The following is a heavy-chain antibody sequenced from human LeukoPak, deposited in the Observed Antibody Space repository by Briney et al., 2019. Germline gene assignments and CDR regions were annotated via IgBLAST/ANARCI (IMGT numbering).Heavy chain of an antibody. CDR3: ARGYCSSTSCYTFDY. CDR1: GGSFSGYY. V-gene: IGHV4-34*01. CDR2: INHSGST. J-gene: IGHJ4*02. D-gene: IGHD2-2*02. Sequence: PSETLSLTCAVYGGSFSGYYWSWIRQPPGKGLEWIGEINHSGSTNYNPSLKSRVTISVGTSKNQFSLKLSSVTAADTAVYYCARGYCSSTSCYTFDYWGQGTLVTVSS.